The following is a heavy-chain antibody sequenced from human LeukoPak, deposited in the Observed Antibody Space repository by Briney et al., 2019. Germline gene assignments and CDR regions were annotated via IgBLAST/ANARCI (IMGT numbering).Heavy chain of an antibody. V-gene: IGHV4-34*01. CDR1: GGSFSGYY. CDR2: INHSGST. J-gene: IGHJ6*02. D-gene: IGHD2-15*01. CDR3: ARVVVVVAVYYYYYGMDV. Sequence: SETLSLTCAVYGGSFSGYYWSWIRQPPGKGLEWIGEINHSGSTNYNPSLKSRVTISVDTSKNQFSLKLSSVTAADTAVYYCARVVVVVAVYYYYYGMDVWGQGTTVAVSS.